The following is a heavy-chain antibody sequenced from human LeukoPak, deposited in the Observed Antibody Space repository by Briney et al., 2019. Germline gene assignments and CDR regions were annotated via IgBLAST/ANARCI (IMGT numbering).Heavy chain of an antibody. V-gene: IGHV3-20*04. CDR1: GFTFDDYG. CDR2: INWNGGST. J-gene: IGHJ4*02. D-gene: IGHD2-2*01. Sequence: PGGSLRLSCAASGFTFDDYGMSWVRQAPGKGLEWVSGINWNGGSTGYADSVKGRFTISRDNAKNSLYLQMNSLRAEDTALYYCARGDQLLKSYYFDYWGQGALVSVSS. CDR3: ARGDQLLKSYYFDY.